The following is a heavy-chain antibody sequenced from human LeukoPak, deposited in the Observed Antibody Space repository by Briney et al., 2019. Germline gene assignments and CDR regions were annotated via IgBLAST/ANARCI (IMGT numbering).Heavy chain of an antibody. CDR1: GFTFSNYG. V-gene: IGHV3-33*01. Sequence: PGRSLRLSCAASGFTFSNYGMHWVRQALGKGLEWVAIIWYDGSNKYYADSMKGRFTISRDNSKNTLYLQMNSLRAEDTAVYYCVRDGNDWPLDYWGQGTLVTVSS. CDR2: IWYDGSNK. J-gene: IGHJ4*02. CDR3: VRDGNDWPLDY. D-gene: IGHD3-9*01.